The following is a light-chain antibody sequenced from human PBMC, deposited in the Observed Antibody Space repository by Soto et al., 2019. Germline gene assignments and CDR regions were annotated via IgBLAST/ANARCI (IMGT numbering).Light chain of an antibody. J-gene: IGKJ4*01. CDR1: HTVANF. Sequence: DTVLIQSPATLSLSPGERATLSCRASHTVANFLAWYQHNAGQAPRLLLHDVSNKATGIPARLSGRGSGADFSLTISSLEPDDFAVYYCQQRSNWPPTFGGGTNVEIK. V-gene: IGKV3-11*01. CDR2: DVS. CDR3: QQRSNWPPT.